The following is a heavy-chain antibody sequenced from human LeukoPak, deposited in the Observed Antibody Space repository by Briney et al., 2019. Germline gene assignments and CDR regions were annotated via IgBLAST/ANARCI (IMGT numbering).Heavy chain of an antibody. J-gene: IGHJ4*02. CDR1: GFTFSSYE. V-gene: IGHV3-48*03. CDR3: ARAGYYGSGSYYPYFDY. CDR2: ISSSGSTI. Sequence: GGSLRLSCAASGFTFSSYEMNWVRQAPGKGLEWVSYISSSGSTIYYADSVKGRFTISRDNAKNSLYLQMNSLRAEDTAVYYCARAGYYGSGSYYPYFDYWGQGTLVTVSS. D-gene: IGHD3-10*01.